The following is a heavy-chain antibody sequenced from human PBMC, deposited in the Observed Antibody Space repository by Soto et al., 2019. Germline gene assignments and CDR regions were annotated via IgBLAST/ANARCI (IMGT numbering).Heavy chain of an antibody. CDR2: ISYDGSNK. V-gene: IGHV3-30*18. J-gene: IGHJ3*02. CDR1: GFTFSSYG. D-gene: IGHD3-3*01. Sequence: QVQLVESGGGVVQPGRSLRLSCAASGFTFSSYGMNWVRQAPGKGLEWVAVISYDGSNKYYADSVKGRFTISRDNSKNTLYLQMNSLRAEDTAVYYCAKREVIFGVVSGAFDIWGQGTMVTVSS. CDR3: AKREVIFGVVSGAFDI.